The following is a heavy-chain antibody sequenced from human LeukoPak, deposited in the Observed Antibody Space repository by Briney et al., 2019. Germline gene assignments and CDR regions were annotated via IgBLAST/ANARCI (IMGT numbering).Heavy chain of an antibody. CDR2: IYYSGST. CDR1: GGSISNGGYY. V-gene: IGHV4-31*03. Sequence: SQTLSLTCTVSGGSISNGGYYWSWIRQHPGTGLEWIGYIYYSGSTYYNPSLKSRVTISVDTSKNQFSLKLSSVTAADTAVYYCARAPRTVTTLQDAFDIWGQGTMVTVSS. J-gene: IGHJ3*02. D-gene: IGHD4-17*01. CDR3: ARAPRTVTTLQDAFDI.